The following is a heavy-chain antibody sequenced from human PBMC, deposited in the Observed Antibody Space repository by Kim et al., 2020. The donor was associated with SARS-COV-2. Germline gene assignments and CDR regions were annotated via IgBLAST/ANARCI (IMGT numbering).Heavy chain of an antibody. CDR3: AREGIAAAGISYFDY. V-gene: IGHV4-59*01. CDR1: GGSISSYY. CDR2: IYYSGST. Sequence: SETLSLTCTVSGGSISSYYWSWIRQPPGKGLEWIGYIYYSGSTNYNPSFKSRVTISVDTSKNQFSLKLSSVTAADTAVYYCAREGIAAAGISYFDYWGQGTLVTVSS. J-gene: IGHJ4*02. D-gene: IGHD6-13*01.